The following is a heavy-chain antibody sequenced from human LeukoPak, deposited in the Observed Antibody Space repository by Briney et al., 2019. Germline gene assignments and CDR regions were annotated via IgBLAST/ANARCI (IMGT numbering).Heavy chain of an antibody. D-gene: IGHD4-17*01. CDR1: GVSFNDYY. V-gene: IGHV4-34*01. J-gene: IGHJ4*02. CDR3: TRMTTGHDY. CDR2: INHSGYT. Sequence: SETLSLTRAVSGVSFNDYYWSWVRQTPGKGLEWIGEINHSGYTNDSPSLKSRVTISIDTSRKQFSLNLRSVTVADTGIYYCTRMTTGHDYWGQGTLVTVSS.